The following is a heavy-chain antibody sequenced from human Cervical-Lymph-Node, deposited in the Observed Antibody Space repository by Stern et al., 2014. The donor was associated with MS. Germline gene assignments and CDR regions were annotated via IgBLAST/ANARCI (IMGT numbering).Heavy chain of an antibody. CDR1: GFTSSTYG. Sequence: EVQLVESGGGLLKPGGSLRLSCAASGFTSSTYGMHWVRQAPGKGLEWVSSIRSSGSNKYYADSVKGRLTISRDNAKNSVYLQMNSLRAEDTGIYYCARHCSSSSCYRYYGMDVWGQGSTVTVSS. D-gene: IGHD2-2*01. V-gene: IGHV3-21*01. CDR2: IRSSGSNK. CDR3: ARHCSSSSCYRYYGMDV. J-gene: IGHJ6*02.